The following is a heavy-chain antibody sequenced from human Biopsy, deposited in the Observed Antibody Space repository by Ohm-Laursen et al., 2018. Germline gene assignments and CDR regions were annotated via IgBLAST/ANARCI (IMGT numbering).Heavy chain of an antibody. CDR2: IYYSGSI. D-gene: IGHD2-21*02. CDR3: ARDDAVTVIRGLYY. CDR1: NDSISNYF. Sequence: GTLSLTCTVSNDSISNYFWTWIRQPPGKGLEWIGYIYYSGSINYNLSLKSRVIISVDTSKKQFSLKVNSVTAADTAVYYCARDDAVTVIRGLYYWGQGALVTVSS. J-gene: IGHJ4*02. V-gene: IGHV4-59*01.